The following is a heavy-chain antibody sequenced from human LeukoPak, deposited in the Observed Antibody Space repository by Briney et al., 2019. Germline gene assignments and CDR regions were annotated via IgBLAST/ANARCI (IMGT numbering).Heavy chain of an antibody. Sequence: SETLSLTCAVYGGSFSEYYWSWFRQPPGKGLEWIGEINHSGSTNYNPSLKSRVTISIDTSKNQFSLRLSSVTAADTAVYYCATSRAGRNWFDPWGQGTLVTVSS. J-gene: IGHJ5*02. CDR2: INHSGST. CDR3: ATSRAGRNWFDP. CDR1: GGSFSEYY. V-gene: IGHV4-34*01.